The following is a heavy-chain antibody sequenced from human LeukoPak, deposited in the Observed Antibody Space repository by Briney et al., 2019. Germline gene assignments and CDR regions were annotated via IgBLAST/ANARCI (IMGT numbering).Heavy chain of an antibody. J-gene: IGHJ3*02. CDR3: AREGGGNDAFDI. Sequence: ASVKVSCKASGYTFTSYYMHWVRQAPGQGLEWTGIINPSGGSTSYAQKFQGRVTMTRDTSTSTVYMELSSLRSEDTAVYYCAREGGGNDAFDIWGQGTMVTVSS. V-gene: IGHV1-46*01. D-gene: IGHD2-15*01. CDR1: GYTFTSYY. CDR2: INPSGGST.